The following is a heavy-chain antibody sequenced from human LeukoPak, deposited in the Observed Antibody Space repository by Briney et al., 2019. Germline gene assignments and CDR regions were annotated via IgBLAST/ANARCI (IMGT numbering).Heavy chain of an antibody. CDR1: GYTFTSYD. J-gene: IGHJ5*02. CDR3: TRGPSLHSKWVGGRWFDP. CDR2: MNPNSAHT. D-gene: IGHD3-16*02. Sequence: GASVKVSFKASGYTFTSYDIHWVRQATGHGLEWMGWMNPNSAHTGHAQHFQGRVTMTRDTSITTAYMELRSLTSEDTAMYYCTRGPSLHSKWVGGRWFDPWGQGTLVTVSS. V-gene: IGHV1-8*01.